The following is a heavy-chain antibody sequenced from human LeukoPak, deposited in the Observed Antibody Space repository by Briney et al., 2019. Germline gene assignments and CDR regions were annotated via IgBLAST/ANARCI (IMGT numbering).Heavy chain of an antibody. V-gene: IGHV1-46*01. Sequence: ASVKVSCKASGYTFTSYYMHWVRQAPGQGLEWMGIINPSGGSTSYAQKFQGRVTMTRDTSTSTVYMELSSLRSEDTAVYYCARDYYDSSGYYFLIGYWGQGTLVTVSS. CDR3: ARDYYDSSGYYFLIGY. D-gene: IGHD3-22*01. J-gene: IGHJ4*02. CDR1: GYTFTSYY. CDR2: INPSGGST.